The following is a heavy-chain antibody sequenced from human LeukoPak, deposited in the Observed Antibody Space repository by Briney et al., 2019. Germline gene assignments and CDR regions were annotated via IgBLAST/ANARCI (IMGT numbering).Heavy chain of an antibody. CDR2: ISSSSSYI. CDR1: GFTFTTYW. CDR3: ARGGDGYNDFDY. J-gene: IGHJ4*02. D-gene: IGHD5-24*01. Sequence: GGSLRLSCAASGFTFTTYWMSWVRQAPGKGLEWVSFISSSSSYIYYADSVKGRFTISRDNAKNTLYLQMNSLRAEDTAVYYCARGGDGYNDFDYWGQGTLVTVSS. V-gene: IGHV3-21*01.